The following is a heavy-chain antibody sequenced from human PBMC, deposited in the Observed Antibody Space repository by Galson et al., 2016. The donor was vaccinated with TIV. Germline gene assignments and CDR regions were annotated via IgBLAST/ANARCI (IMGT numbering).Heavy chain of an antibody. J-gene: IGHJ6*02. CDR2: ITSDGST. Sequence: SLRLSCAAPGFNVSINYMTWVRQAPGKGLDWVSIITSDGSTNYADSVNGRFTISRDKSKNTLYLQMNSLRAEDTVVYYCVRERRYCGGDCYLYYYYGMDVWGQGTTVTVSS. D-gene: IGHD2-21*02. V-gene: IGHV3-66*02. CDR3: VRERRYCGGDCYLYYYYGMDV. CDR1: GFNVSINY.